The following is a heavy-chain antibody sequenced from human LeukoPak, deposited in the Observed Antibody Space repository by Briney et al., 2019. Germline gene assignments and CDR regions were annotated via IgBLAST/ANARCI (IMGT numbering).Heavy chain of an antibody. D-gene: IGHD3-3*01. CDR3: ARDIGGINNWFDP. CDR2: IIPIFGTA. J-gene: IGHJ5*02. CDR1: GGTFSSYA. Sequence: GASVKVSCKASGGTFSSYAISWVRQAPGQGLEWMGGIIPIFGTANYAQKFQGRVTITTDESTSTAYMELSSLRSEDTAVYYCARDIGGINNWFDPWGQGTLVTVSS. V-gene: IGHV1-69*05.